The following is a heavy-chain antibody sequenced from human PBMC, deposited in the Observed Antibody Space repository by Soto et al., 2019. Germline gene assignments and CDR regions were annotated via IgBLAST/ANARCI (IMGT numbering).Heavy chain of an antibody. J-gene: IGHJ6*02. V-gene: IGHV3-30-3*01. CDR3: ARPRGSGSWVVFYGMDV. CDR2: ISYDGSNK. D-gene: IGHD3-10*01. CDR1: GFTFSSYA. Sequence: GALRLSCAASGFTFSSYAMHWVRQAPGKGLEWVAVISYDGSNKYYADSVKGRFTISRDNSKNTLYLQMNSLRAEDTAVYYCARPRGSGSWVVFYGMDVWGQGTTVTVSS.